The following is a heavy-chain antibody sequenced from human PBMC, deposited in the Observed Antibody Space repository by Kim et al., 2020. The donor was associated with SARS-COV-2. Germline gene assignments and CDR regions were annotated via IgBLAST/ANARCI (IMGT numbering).Heavy chain of an antibody. J-gene: IGHJ4*02. CDR1: GFTFSSYG. Sequence: GGSLRLSCAASGFTFSSYGMHWVRQAPGKGLEWVAVIWYDGSNKYYADSVKGRFTISRDNSKNTLYLQMNSLRAEDTAVYYCARDSLSGLLWFGDKGIDYWGQGTLVTVSS. CDR2: IWYDGSNK. V-gene: IGHV3-33*01. D-gene: IGHD3-10*01. CDR3: ARDSLSGLLWFGDKGIDY.